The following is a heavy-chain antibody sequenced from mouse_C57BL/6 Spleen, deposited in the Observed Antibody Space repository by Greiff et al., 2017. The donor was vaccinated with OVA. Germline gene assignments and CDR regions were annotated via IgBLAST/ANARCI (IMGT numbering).Heavy chain of an antibody. CDR3: ASQLTGTGYFDY. Sequence: QVQLKQSGAELVKPGASVKLSCKASGYTFTSYWMQWVKQRPGQGLEWIGEIDPSDSYTNFNQKFKGKATLTVDTSSSTAYMQLSSLTSEDSAVYYCASQLTGTGYFDYWGQGTTLTVSS. CDR1: GYTFTSYW. J-gene: IGHJ2*01. V-gene: IGHV1-50*01. D-gene: IGHD4-1*01. CDR2: IDPSDSYT.